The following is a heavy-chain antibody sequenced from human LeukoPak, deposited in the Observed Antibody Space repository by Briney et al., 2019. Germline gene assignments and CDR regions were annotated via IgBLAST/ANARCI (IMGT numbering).Heavy chain of an antibody. D-gene: IGHD6-13*01. CDR2: ISYDGSYK. CDR1: EFTFSTYG. Sequence: GGSLRLTCAASEFTFSTYGMHWVRQAPGKGLEWVAVISYDGSYKFYADSVKGRFTISRDNSKSTLYLQMNSLRAEDTAVYYCAKDRYSGLNTIDYWGQGTLVTVSS. V-gene: IGHV3-30*18. CDR3: AKDRYSGLNTIDY. J-gene: IGHJ4*02.